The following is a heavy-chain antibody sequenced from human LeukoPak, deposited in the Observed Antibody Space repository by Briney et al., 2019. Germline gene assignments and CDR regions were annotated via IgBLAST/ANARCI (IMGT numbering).Heavy chain of an antibody. CDR1: GFTFSTYW. D-gene: IGHD3-16*01. CDR2: IKEDGSGK. CDR3: AKPYGFMRGLYYFDY. Sequence: GRSLRLSCAASGFTFSTYWMSWVRQAPGKGLEWVANIKEDGSGKYYVDSVKGRFSISRDNAKNSLYLQINSLRAEDTAVYYCAKPYGFMRGLYYFDYWGQGTLVTVSS. V-gene: IGHV3-7*03. J-gene: IGHJ4*02.